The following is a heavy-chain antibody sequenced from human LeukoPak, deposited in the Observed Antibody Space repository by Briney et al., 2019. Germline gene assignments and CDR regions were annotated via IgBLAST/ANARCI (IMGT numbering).Heavy chain of an antibody. CDR3: ARSRDGYNNWFDP. Sequence: ASVKVSCKASGGTFSSYAISWVRQAPGQGLEWVGRIIPILGIANYAQKFQGRVTITADKSTSTAYMELSSLRSEDTAVYYCARSRDGYNNWFDPWGQGTLVTVSS. CDR1: GGTFSSYA. V-gene: IGHV1-69*04. D-gene: IGHD5-24*01. J-gene: IGHJ5*02. CDR2: IIPILGIA.